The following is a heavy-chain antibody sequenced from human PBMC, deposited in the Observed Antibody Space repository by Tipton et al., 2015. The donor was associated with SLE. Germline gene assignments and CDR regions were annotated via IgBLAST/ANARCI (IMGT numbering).Heavy chain of an antibody. CDR1: GASINTNSSL. CDR3: AGRPGTGSYMDV. Sequence: TLSLTCSVSGASINTNSSLWSWIRQPAGKGLEWVGHVYTSGRPNYSPSLKSRLTISVDTSNKLFSLRLRSVTAADTAIYYCAGRPGTGSYMDVWGQGTTVTVSS. V-gene: IGHV4-61*09. CDR2: VYTSGRP. D-gene: IGHD3-10*01. J-gene: IGHJ6*02.